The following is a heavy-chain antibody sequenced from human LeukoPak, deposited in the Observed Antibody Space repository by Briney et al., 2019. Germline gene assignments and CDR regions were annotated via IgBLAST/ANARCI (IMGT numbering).Heavy chain of an antibody. D-gene: IGHD6-6*01. J-gene: IGHJ4*02. V-gene: IGHV3-9*01. CDR1: GFTFDDYA. CDR2: ISWKSGTI. CDR3: EKDLYIRSSGAFDY. Sequence: GGSLRLSCAASGFTFDDYAMHWVRQAPGKGLEWVSGISWKSGTIVYADSVRGRFTISRDNAKNSLYLQMNSLRAEDTALYYCEKDLYIRSSGAFDYWGQGTLVTVSS.